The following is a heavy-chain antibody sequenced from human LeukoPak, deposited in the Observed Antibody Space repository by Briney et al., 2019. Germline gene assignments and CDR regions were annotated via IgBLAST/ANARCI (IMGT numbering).Heavy chain of an antibody. CDR1: GFTFSSYG. CDR2: ISYDGSNK. Sequence: GGSLRLSCAASGFTFSSYGMHWVRQAPGKGLEWVAVISYDGSNKYYADSVKGRFTISRDNSKNTLYLQMNSLRAEDTAVYYCANVADSSGYYPYYYYGMDVWGQGTTVTVSS. CDR3: ANVADSSGYYPYYYYGMDV. V-gene: IGHV3-30*18. D-gene: IGHD3-22*01. J-gene: IGHJ6*02.